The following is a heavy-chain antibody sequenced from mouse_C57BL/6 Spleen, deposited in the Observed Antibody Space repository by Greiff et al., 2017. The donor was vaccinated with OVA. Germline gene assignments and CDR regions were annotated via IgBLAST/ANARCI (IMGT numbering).Heavy chain of an antibody. CDR1: GYTFNDYY. J-gene: IGHJ2*01. V-gene: IGHV1-75*01. Sequence: QVQLKESGPELVKPGASVKISCTASGYTFNDYYIHWVQQRPGQGLEWIGWIFPGSGSTYYNEKFKSKATLTVAKSSSTAYMLLSSLTSEDSAVYFCTRSEDYFDYWGQGTTLTVSS. CDR3: TRSEDYFDY. CDR2: IFPGSGST.